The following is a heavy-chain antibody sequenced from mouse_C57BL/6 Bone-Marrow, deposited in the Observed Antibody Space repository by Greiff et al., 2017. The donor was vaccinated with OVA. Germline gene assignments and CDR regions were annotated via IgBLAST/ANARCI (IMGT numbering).Heavy chain of an antibody. CDR2: IYPRSGNT. J-gene: IGHJ3*01. D-gene: IGHD1-1*01. CDR3: ARQTAYYYGSSPWFAY. V-gene: IGHV1-81*01. Sequence: QVQLQQSGAELARPGASVKLSCTASGYTFTSYGICWVKQRTGQGLEWIGEIYPRSGNTYYNEKFKGKATLTADTSSSTAYMELRSLTSEDSAVYFCARQTAYYYGSSPWFAYWGQGTLVTVSA. CDR1: GYTFTSYG.